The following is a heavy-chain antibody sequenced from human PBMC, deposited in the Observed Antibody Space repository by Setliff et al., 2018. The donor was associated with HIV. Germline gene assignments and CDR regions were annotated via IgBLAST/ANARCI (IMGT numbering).Heavy chain of an antibody. CDR1: GGPISTYY. Sequence: SETLSLTCTVSGGPISTYYWSWIRQPPGKRLEWIGYIYYSGSTNYNPSLKSRVTISVDTSKNQFSLKLTSVTAADTAVYYCARDRPSSSWYFNAFDIWGQGTMVTVSS. CDR3: ARDRPSSSWYFNAFDI. V-gene: IGHV4-59*01. J-gene: IGHJ3*02. CDR2: IYYSGST. D-gene: IGHD6-13*01.